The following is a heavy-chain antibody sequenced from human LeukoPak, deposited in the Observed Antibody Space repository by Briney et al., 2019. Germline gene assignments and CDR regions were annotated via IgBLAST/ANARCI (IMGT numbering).Heavy chain of an antibody. V-gene: IGHV4-34*01. CDR1: GRSFSGYY. CDR3: ARGQPSSGLDY. Sequence: SETLSLTCAVYGRSFSGYYWSWIRQPPGKGLEWIGVINHSGSTNYNPSLKSRVTISVDTSKNQFSLKLSSVTAADTAVYYCARGQPSSGLDYWGQGTLVAVSS. D-gene: IGHD3-22*01. CDR2: INHSGST. J-gene: IGHJ4*02.